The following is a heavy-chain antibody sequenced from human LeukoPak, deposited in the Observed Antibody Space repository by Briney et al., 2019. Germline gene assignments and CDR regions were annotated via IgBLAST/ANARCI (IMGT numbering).Heavy chain of an antibody. CDR2: IKSKTDGGTP. D-gene: IGHD6-13*01. CDR3: TGVSRSSWYDY. V-gene: IGHV3-15*01. Sequence: GGSLRLSCAASGFTYSNAWMSWVRQAPGKGLEWVGRIKSKTDGGTPDYAAPVKGRFTISRDDSKNTLYLQMNSLKTEDTAVYYCTGVSRSSWYDYWGQGTLVTVSS. J-gene: IGHJ4*02. CDR1: GFTYSNAW.